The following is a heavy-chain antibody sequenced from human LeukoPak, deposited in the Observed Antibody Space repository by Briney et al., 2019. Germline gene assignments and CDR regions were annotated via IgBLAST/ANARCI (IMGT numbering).Heavy chain of an antibody. J-gene: IGHJ4*02. CDR3: AKDLGYCSGGSCLALDY. CDR2: ISGSGGST. V-gene: IGHV3-23*01. CDR1: GFTFSSYA. D-gene: IGHD2-15*01. Sequence: GGSLRLSCAASGFTFSSYAMSWARQAPGKGLEWVSAISGSGGSTYYADSVKGRFTISRDNSKNTLYLQMNSLRAEDTAVYYCAKDLGYCSGGSCLALDYWGQGTLVTVSS.